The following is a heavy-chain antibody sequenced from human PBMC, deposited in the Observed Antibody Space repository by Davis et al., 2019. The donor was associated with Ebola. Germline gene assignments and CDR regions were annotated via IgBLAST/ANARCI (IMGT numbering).Heavy chain of an antibody. CDR3: AKGWGSSGRYLGWFDP. D-gene: IGHD6-19*01. J-gene: IGHJ5*02. Sequence: GESLKISCTASGFPFSTYATSWVRQAPGKGLEWVSGISSSGDSTYYADSVKGRFTVSRDNSKNTLYLQMNSLRAEDTAVYYCAKGWGSSGRYLGWFDPWGQGTLVTVSS. CDR2: ISSSGDST. V-gene: IGHV3-23*01. CDR1: GFPFSTYA.